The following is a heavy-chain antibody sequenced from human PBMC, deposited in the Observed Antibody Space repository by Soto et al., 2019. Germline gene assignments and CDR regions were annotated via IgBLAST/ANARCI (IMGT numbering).Heavy chain of an antibody. CDR1: GGSISSYY. J-gene: IGHJ6*02. Sequence: PSATLSLTCTVSGGSISSYYWSWIRQPPGKGLEWIGYIYYSGSTNYNPSLKSRVTISVDTSKNQFSLKLSSVTAADTAVYYCARDRPSWYYGMDVWGQGTTVT. V-gene: IGHV4-59*01. CDR2: IYYSGST. CDR3: ARDRPSWYYGMDV. D-gene: IGHD6-6*01.